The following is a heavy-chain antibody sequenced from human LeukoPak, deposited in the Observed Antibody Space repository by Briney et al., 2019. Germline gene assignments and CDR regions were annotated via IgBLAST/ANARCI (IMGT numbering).Heavy chain of an antibody. CDR2: IFTSGST. D-gene: IGHD2-15*01. CDR1: VGSISSGSYY. Sequence: SQTLSLTCTVPVGSISSGSYYWSRIRQPAGKGLEWIGRIFTSGSTNYNPSLKSRVTISVDTSKNQFSLKLSSVTAADTAVYYCARGVSNCSGGSCYSFDYWGQGTLVTVSS. CDR3: ARGVSNCSGGSCYSFDY. V-gene: IGHV4-61*02. J-gene: IGHJ4*02.